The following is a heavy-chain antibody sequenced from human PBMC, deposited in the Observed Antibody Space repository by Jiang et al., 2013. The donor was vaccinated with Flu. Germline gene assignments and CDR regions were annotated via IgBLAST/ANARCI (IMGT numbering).Heavy chain of an antibody. Sequence: VKPTQTLTLTCTFSGFSLTTSDVGVGWIRQPPGKALEWLALIYGSDNIRYSPSLKNGLTVTKDTSKNQVVLTMTNMDPVDTGTYYCARTRRRVEPPLYYYSNGLDVWGLGTTVTVSS. CDR1: GFSLTTSDVG. CDR2: IYGSDNI. CDR3: ARTRRRVEPPLYYYSNGLDV. V-gene: IGHV2-5*01. J-gene: IGHJ6*02. D-gene: IGHD1-1*01.